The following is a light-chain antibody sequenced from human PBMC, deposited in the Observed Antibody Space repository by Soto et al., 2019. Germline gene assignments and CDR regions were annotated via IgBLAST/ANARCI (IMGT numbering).Light chain of an antibody. CDR3: GTWDSRLSGYVL. Sequence: QSVLTQPPSVSSAPGQKVTISCSGSNSNIGNNYVSWYQHVPGAAPRLVIYESDKRPPGIPDRFSGSKSGTSAALGITGLQTGDEADYYCGTWDSRLSGYVLLGGGTKLTVL. V-gene: IGLV1-51*02. CDR2: ESD. J-gene: IGLJ2*01. CDR1: NSNIGNNY.